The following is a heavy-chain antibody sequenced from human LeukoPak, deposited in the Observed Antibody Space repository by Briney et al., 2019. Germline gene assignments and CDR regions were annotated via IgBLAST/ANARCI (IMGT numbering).Heavy chain of an antibody. D-gene: IGHD6-19*01. CDR1: AFAFNFYA. J-gene: IGHJ5*02. Sequence: GRSLTLACAASAFAFNFYAMTWVRQPEGKGLQWVSTINANGVNTYYADSVRGRFTISRDNSKDTLYLQLNSLRAEDTAIYFCAKPISGGLAVSADWFDPWGQGTLVIVCS. CDR3: AKPISGGLAVSADWFDP. CDR2: INANGVNT. V-gene: IGHV3-23*01.